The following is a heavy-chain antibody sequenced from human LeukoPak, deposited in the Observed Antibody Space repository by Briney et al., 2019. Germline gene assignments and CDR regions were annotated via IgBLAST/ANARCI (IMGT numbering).Heavy chain of an antibody. J-gene: IGHJ4*02. Sequence: GASVKVSCKASGGTFSSYAISWVRQAPGQGLEWMGGIIPIFGTANYAQKFQGRVTITADESTSTAYMELGSLRSEDTAVYYCARASGWELMNWVDYWGQGTLVTVSS. CDR2: IIPIFGTA. D-gene: IGHD6-19*01. CDR3: ARASGWELMNWVDY. CDR1: GGTFSSYA. V-gene: IGHV1-69*01.